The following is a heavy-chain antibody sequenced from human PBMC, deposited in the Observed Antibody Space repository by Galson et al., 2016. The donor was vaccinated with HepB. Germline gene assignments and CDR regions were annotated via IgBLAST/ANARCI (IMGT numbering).Heavy chain of an antibody. CDR1: GFTVSSNY. V-gene: IGHV3-53*01. CDR2: IYNGGST. Sequence: SLRLSCAASGFTVSSNYMSWVRQAPGKGLEWVSVIYNGGSTYYADSVKGRFTISRDNSKNTLYLQMNSLRAEDTAVYYCARFSGRAAGGTEYYFDYWGQGTLVTVSS. J-gene: IGHJ4*02. CDR3: ARFSGRAAGGTEYYFDY. D-gene: IGHD3-10*01.